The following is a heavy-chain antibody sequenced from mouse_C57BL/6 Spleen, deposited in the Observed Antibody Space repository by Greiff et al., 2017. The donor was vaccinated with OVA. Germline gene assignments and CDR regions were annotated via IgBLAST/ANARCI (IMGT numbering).Heavy chain of an antibody. Sequence: EVQLQQSGPELVKPGASVKISCKASGYTFTDYYMNWVKQSHGKSLEWIGDINPNNGGTSYNQKFKGKATLTVDKSSSTAYMELRSLTSEDSAVYYCARGELGKGDYFDYWGQGTTLTVS. CDR2: INPNNGGT. CDR1: GYTFTDYY. V-gene: IGHV1-26*01. CDR3: ARGELGKGDYFDY. J-gene: IGHJ2*01. D-gene: IGHD4-1*01.